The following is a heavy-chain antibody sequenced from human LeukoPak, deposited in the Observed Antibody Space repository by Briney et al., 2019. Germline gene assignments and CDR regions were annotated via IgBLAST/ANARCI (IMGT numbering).Heavy chain of an antibody. V-gene: IGHV1-18*01. J-gene: IGHJ3*02. Sequence: ASVKVSCKASGYTFTSYGISWVRQAPGQGLEWMGWISAYNGNTNYAQKLQGRVTMTRDMSTSTVYMELSSLRSEDTAVYYCARDVGIAAAGDAFDIWGQGTMVTVSS. CDR2: ISAYNGNT. CDR1: GYTFTSYG. D-gene: IGHD6-13*01. CDR3: ARDVGIAAAGDAFDI.